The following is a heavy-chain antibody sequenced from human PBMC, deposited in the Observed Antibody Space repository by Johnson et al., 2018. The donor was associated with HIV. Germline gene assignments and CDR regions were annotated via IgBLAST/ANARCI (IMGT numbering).Heavy chain of an antibody. V-gene: IGHV3-9*01. Sequence: VQLVVSGGGLVKPGGSLRLSCAASGFTFDDYAMHWVRKAPGKGLEWVSGISWNSGSIGYADSVKGRFTISRDNAKNSLYLQMNSLRAEDTALYYCAKDASTLGGDAFDIWGQGTMVTVSS. J-gene: IGHJ3*02. D-gene: IGHD3-16*01. CDR1: GFTFDDYA. CDR3: AKDASTLGGDAFDI. CDR2: ISWNSGSI.